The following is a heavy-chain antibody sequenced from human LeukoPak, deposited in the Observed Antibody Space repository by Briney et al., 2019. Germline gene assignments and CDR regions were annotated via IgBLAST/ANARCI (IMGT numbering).Heavy chain of an antibody. D-gene: IGHD3-10*01. CDR1: GGSFSGYY. V-gene: IGHV4-34*01. CDR3: ARHRRDYYGSGRMYYFDY. J-gene: IGHJ4*02. Sequence: SETLSLTCAVYGGSFSGYYWSWIRQPPGKGLEWIGEINHSGSTNYNPSLKSRVTISVDTSKNQFSLKLSSVTAADTAVYYCARHRRDYYGSGRMYYFDYWGQGTLVTVSS. CDR2: INHSGST.